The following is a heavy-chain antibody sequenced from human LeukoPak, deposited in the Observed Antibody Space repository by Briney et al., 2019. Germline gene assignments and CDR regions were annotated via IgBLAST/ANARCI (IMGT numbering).Heavy chain of an antibody. CDR1: GFTFSSYW. D-gene: IGHD2-21*02. V-gene: IGHV3-7*03. CDR2: IKQDGSEK. CDR3: ARGGLLFMDYFDY. Sequence: GGSLRLSCAASGFTFSSYWMSWVRQAPGKGLEWVANIKQDGSEKYYVDSVKGRFTISRDNAKNSLYLQMNSLRAEDTAAYYCARGGLLFMDYFDYWGQGTLVTVSS. J-gene: IGHJ4*02.